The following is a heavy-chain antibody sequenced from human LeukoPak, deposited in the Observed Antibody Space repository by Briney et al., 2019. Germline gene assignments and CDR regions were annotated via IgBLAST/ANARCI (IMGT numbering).Heavy chain of an antibody. CDR2: INRDGSEK. V-gene: IGHV3-7*01. CDR3: AKWGPYCNSNYCPALDY. J-gene: IGHJ4*02. Sequence: PGGSLRLSCAASGSTFSTYWMSWVRQAPGKGLEWVANINRDGSEKYYGDSVKGRFTISRDNAENSLFLQMNSLGADDTAVYYCAKWGPYCNSNYCPALDYWGQGALVTVSS. D-gene: IGHD4-4*01. CDR1: GSTFSTYW.